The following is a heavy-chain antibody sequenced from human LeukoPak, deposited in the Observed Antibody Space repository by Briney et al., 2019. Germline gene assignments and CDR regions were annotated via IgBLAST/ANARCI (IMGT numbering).Heavy chain of an antibody. CDR1: GYTFTSYY. Sequence: GASVKVSCKASGYTFTSYYMHWVRQAPGRGLEWMGIINPSGGSTSYAQKFQGRVTMTRDTSTSTVYMELSSLRSEDTAVYYCARGSVASRQISRDGYNWEFDPWGQGTLVTVSS. J-gene: IGHJ5*02. D-gene: IGHD5-24*01. CDR2: INPSGGST. V-gene: IGHV1-46*01. CDR3: ARGSVASRQISRDGYNWEFDP.